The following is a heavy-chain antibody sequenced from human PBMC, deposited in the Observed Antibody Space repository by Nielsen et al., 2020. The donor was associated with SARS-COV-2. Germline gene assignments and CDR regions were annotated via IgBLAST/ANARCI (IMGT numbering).Heavy chain of an antibody. CDR3: ARDQDSSGWRNWFDP. CDR1: GGTFSSYA. Sequence: SVKVSCKASGGTFSSYAISWVRQAPGQGLEWMGGIIPIFGTANYAQKFQGWVTMTRDTSISTAYMELSRLRSDDTAVYYCARDQDSSGWRNWFDPWGQGTLVTVSS. V-gene: IGHV1-69*05. CDR2: IIPIFGTA. J-gene: IGHJ5*02. D-gene: IGHD6-19*01.